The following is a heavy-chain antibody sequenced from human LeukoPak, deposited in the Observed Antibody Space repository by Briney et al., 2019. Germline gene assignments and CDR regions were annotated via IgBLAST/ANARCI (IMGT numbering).Heavy chain of an antibody. D-gene: IGHD3-10*01. V-gene: IGHV1-69*05. J-gene: IGHJ6*02. Sequence: SVKVSCKASGGTFSSYAISWVRQAPGQGLEWMGGIIPIFGTANYAQKFQGRVTMTTDTSTSTAYMELRSLRSDDTAVYYCARDGRSSPDNRITMVRGVTAQANMDVWGQGTTVTVSS. CDR3: ARDGRSSPDNRITMVRGVTAQANMDV. CDR1: GGTFSSYA. CDR2: IIPIFGTA.